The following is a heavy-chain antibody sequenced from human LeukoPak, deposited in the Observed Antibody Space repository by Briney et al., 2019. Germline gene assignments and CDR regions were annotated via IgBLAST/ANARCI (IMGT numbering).Heavy chain of an antibody. CDR2: IYSGGST. Sequence: GGSLRLSCAASGFTFSIYAMSWVRQAPGKGLEWVSVIYSGGSTYYADSVKGRFTISRDNSKNTLYLQMNSLRAEDTAVYYCARERGMVRDAFDIWGQGTMVTVSS. J-gene: IGHJ3*02. D-gene: IGHD3-10*01. CDR3: ARERGMVRDAFDI. V-gene: IGHV3-53*01. CDR1: GFTFSIYA.